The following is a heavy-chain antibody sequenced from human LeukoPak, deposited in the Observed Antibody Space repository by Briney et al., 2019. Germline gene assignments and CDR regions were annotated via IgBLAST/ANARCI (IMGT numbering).Heavy chain of an antibody. J-gene: IGHJ4*02. V-gene: IGHV3-7*03. CDR1: GFTFSSYW. D-gene: IGHD1-1*01. Sequence: GGSLRLSCTASGFTFSSYWMSWVRQAPGKGLEWVANIKQDGSEKYYVDSVKGRFTISRDNAKNSLYLQMNSLRAEDTAVYYCAKVWRGNYYDYWGQGPLVTVSS. CDR3: AKVWRGNYYDY. CDR2: IKQDGSEK.